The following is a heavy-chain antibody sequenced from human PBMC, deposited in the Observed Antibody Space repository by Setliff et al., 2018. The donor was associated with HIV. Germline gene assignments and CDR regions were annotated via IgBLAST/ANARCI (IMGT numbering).Heavy chain of an antibody. J-gene: IGHJ6*03. V-gene: IGHV3-15*01. Sequence: GGSLRLSCAASGFTFSNAWMSWVRQAPGKGLEWVGRIKSKADGETTDYAAPVKGRFTISRDDSKNTLYLQMNSLRGGDTAVYYCARDRKFGSSGDYYYYMDVWGKGTTVTVSS. D-gene: IGHD6-6*01. CDR2: IKSKADGETT. CDR3: ARDRKFGSSGDYYYYMDV. CDR1: GFTFSNAW.